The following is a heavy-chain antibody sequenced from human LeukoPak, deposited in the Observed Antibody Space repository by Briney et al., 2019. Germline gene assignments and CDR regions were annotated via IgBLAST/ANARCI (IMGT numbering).Heavy chain of an antibody. CDR2: IWYDGSNK. Sequence: GRSLRLSCAASGFTFSSYGMHWVRQAPGKGLEWVAVIWYDGSNKYYADSVKGRFTISRDNPQNTLYLQMNSLRVEDTAVYYCAKDTGLVGATRYYFDYWGQGTLVTVSS. V-gene: IGHV3-33*06. CDR1: GFTFSSYG. CDR3: AKDTGLVGATRYYFDY. J-gene: IGHJ4*02. D-gene: IGHD1-26*01.